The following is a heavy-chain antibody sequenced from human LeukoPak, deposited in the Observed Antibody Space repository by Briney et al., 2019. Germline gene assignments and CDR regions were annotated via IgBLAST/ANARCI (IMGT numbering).Heavy chain of an antibody. D-gene: IGHD3-10*01. V-gene: IGHV1-2*02. CDR2: INPNNGAT. Sequence: GASVTVSCKASGYTFTYFYIHWVRQAPGQGLEWVGWINPNNGATNYAQKFQGRVTMTRDTSISTIYMEVSRLRSDDTAVYFCARDGYGSGSFFSDYWGQGTLVTVSS. CDR1: GYTFTYFY. CDR3: ARDGYGSGSFFSDY. J-gene: IGHJ4*02.